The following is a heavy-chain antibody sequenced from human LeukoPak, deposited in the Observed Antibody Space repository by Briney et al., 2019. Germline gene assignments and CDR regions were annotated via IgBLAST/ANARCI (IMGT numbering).Heavy chain of an antibody. CDR1: GFSLSTSGVG. CDR2: IYWNDDN. J-gene: IGHJ5*02. Sequence: SGPTLVKPTQTLTLTCSFSGFSLSTSGVGLAWIRQPPGKALEWLALIYWNDDNLYSPSLKSRLTIAKDTSKNQVVLTMTNMDPVDTATYYCAHRRGYNWFDPWGQGTLVTVSS. V-gene: IGHV2-5*01. CDR3: AHRRGYNWFDP.